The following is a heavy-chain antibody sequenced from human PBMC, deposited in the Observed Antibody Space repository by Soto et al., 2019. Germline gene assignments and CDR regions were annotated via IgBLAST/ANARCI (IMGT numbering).Heavy chain of an antibody. V-gene: IGHV4-39*07. Sequence: SETLSLTCTVSGGSISSSSYYWGWIRQPPGKGLEWIGSIYHSGSTNYNPSLKSRVTISVDTSKNQFSLSLTSVTAADTAVYYCARLSAAWFDPWGQGTPVTVSS. CDR2: IYHSGST. D-gene: IGHD6-19*01. CDR3: ARLSAAWFDP. J-gene: IGHJ5*02. CDR1: GGSISSSSYY.